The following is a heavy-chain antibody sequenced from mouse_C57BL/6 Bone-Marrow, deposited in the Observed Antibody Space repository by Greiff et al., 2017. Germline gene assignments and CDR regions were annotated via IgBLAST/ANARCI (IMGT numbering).Heavy chain of an antibody. D-gene: IGHD1-1*01. CDR1: GYTFTSYG. CDR3: ARGMGYHYGSSYGY. Sequence: QVQLQQSGAELARPGASVKLSCKASGYTFTSYGISWVKQRTGQGLEWIGEIYPRSGNTYYNEKFKGKAKLTADKSFSTAYMELRSLTSEDSAVYFCARGMGYHYGSSYGYWGQGTTLTVSS. V-gene: IGHV1-81*01. CDR2: IYPRSGNT. J-gene: IGHJ2*01.